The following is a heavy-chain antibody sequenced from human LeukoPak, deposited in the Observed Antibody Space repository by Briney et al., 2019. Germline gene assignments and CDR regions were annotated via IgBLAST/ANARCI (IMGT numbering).Heavy chain of an antibody. CDR1: GFTFSRYG. Sequence: PGGSLRLSCAASGFTFSRYGMHWVRQAPGKGLEWVAVVWDNGLNKFYADSVKGRFTISRDNSKYTLSLHMNSLRAEDTAVYYCVKEPAPYSLGDAWGKGTTVTVSS. V-gene: IGHV3-33*06. CDR3: VKEPAPYSLGDA. J-gene: IGHJ6*04. D-gene: IGHD5-18*01. CDR2: VWDNGLNK.